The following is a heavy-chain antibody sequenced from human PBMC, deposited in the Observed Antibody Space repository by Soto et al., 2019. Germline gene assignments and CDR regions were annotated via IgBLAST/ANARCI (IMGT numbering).Heavy chain of an antibody. CDR3: ARARQAAAGYYFDY. D-gene: IGHD6-13*01. CDR2: ISSGGSTI. V-gene: IGHV3-48*01. J-gene: IGHJ4*02. Sequence: EVQLVESGGGLVQPGGSLRLSCAASGFTFSSYSLSWVRQAPGKGLEWVSYISSGGSTIYYADSVKGRFTISRDNAKNSLYLQMKSLRAEDTAVYYCARARQAAAGYYFDYWGQGTLVTVSS. CDR1: GFTFSSYS.